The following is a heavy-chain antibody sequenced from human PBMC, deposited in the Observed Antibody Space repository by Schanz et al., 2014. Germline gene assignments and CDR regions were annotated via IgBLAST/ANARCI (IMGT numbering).Heavy chain of an antibody. CDR1: SGSFSGYY. V-gene: IGHV4-34*01. J-gene: IGHJ4*02. Sequence: QVQLQQWGAGLLKPSETLSLTCAVYSGSFSGYYWSWIRQPPGKGLEWIGEIKHSGSTTYNPSRKSRVTISVDTSKTKSSLKLSSVTAADTAVYYCARGPDSTSADVTRGRRRYYFDYWGQGTLVTVSS. D-gene: IGHD6-13*01. CDR3: ARGPDSTSADVTRGRRRYYFDY. CDR2: IKHSGST.